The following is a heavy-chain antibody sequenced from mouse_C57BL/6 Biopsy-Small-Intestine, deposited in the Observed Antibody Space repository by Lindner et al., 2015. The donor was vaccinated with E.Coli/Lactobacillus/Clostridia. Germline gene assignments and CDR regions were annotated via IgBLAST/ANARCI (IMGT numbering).Heavy chain of an antibody. CDR1: GYTFTDHY. Sequence: EVQLQESGPVLVKPGASVKMSCKGSGYTFTDHYMNWVKQSHGKSLEWIGVINPYNGGTSYNQKFKGKATVTVDRSSNTAYMELNSLTSEDSAVYYCANSNWDYYFDYWGQGTTLTVSS. V-gene: IGHV1-19*01. CDR3: ANSNWDYYFDY. J-gene: IGHJ2*01. CDR2: INPYNGGT. D-gene: IGHD4-1*01.